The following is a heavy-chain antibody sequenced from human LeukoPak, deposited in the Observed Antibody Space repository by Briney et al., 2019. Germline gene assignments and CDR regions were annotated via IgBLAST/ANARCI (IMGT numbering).Heavy chain of an antibody. V-gene: IGHV3-23*01. CDR3: AKDRVGAYYYGSGSYSFDY. CDR1: GFTFSSYA. CDR2: ISGSGGST. J-gene: IGHJ4*02. D-gene: IGHD3-10*01. Sequence: PGGSLRLSYAASGFTFSSYAMSWVRQTPGKGLEWVSAISGSGGSTYYADSVKGRFTISRDNSKSTLYLQMNSLRAEDTAVYYCAKDRVGAYYYGSGSYSFDYWGQGTLVTVSS.